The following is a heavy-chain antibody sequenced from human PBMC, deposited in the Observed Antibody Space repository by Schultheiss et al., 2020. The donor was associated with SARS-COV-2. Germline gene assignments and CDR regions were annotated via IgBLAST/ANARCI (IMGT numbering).Heavy chain of an antibody. D-gene: IGHD3-9*01. CDR3: AKGLRYFDWETGRQGDTYYYYGMDV. V-gene: IGHV1-18*01. CDR2: ISAYNGNT. CDR1: GYTFTSYG. J-gene: IGHJ6*02. Sequence: ASVKVSCKASGYTFTSYGISWVRQAPGQGLEWMGWISAYNGNTNYAQKLQGRVTMTTDTSTSTAYMELTSLRSDDTAVYYCAKGLRYFDWETGRQGDTYYYYGMDVWGQGTTVTVSS.